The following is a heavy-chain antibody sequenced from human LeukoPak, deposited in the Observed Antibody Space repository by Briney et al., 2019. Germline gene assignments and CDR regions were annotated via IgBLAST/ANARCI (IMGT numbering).Heavy chain of an antibody. J-gene: IGHJ5*02. CDR2: IYYSGST. CDR1: GGSISSHY. D-gene: IGHD1-7*01. Sequence: SETLSLTCTVSGGSISSHYWSWIRQPPGKGLEWIGYIYYSGSTNYNPSLKSRVTISVDTSKNQFSLKLSSVTAADTAVYYCAVYIWNYDGNWFDPWGQGTLVTVSS. V-gene: IGHV4-59*11. CDR3: AVYIWNYDGNWFDP.